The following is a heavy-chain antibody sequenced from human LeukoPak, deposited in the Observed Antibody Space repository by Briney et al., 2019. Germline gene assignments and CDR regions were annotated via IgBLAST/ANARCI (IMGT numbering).Heavy chain of an antibody. Sequence: NPSETLSLTCTVSSGSITGYYWAWIRQPPGKGLEWIGYIQYSGTTEYNPSLASRASISVDTAKDQFSLNLRSVTAADTAVYYCARDRAACTLDFWGQGTLVTVSS. J-gene: IGHJ4*02. D-gene: IGHD2-8*01. CDR1: SGSITGYY. V-gene: IGHV4-59*01. CDR3: ARDRAACTLDF. CDR2: IQYSGTT.